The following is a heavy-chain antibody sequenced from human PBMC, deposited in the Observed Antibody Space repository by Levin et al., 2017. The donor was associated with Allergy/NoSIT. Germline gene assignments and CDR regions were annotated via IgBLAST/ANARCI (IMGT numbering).Heavy chain of an antibody. D-gene: IGHD3-3*01. Sequence: SVKVSCKASGGTFSSYAISWVRQAPGQGLEWMGGIIPIFGTANYAQKFQGRVTITADESTSTAYMELSSLRSEDTAVYYCARARDAPRGITIFGVVTPYYYYGMDVWGQGTTVTVSS. CDR1: GGTFSSYA. J-gene: IGHJ6*02. CDR2: IIPIFGTA. V-gene: IGHV1-69*13. CDR3: ARARDAPRGITIFGVVTPYYYYGMDV.